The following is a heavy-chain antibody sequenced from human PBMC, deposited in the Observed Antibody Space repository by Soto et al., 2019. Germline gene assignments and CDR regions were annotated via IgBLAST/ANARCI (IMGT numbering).Heavy chain of an antibody. CDR3: ARDPGYCSGSRCFTVFDS. J-gene: IGHJ4*02. CDR1: GFTISNYW. D-gene: IGHD2-2*03. Sequence: GGSLRLSCTASGFTISNYWMTWARHAPGQGQEWVANIKQDGSEREYEDSVKGRFIISRDNTQNSLYLQMNSLRAEDTALYYCARDPGYCSGSRCFTVFDSWGQGTPVTVSS. CDR2: IKQDGSER. V-gene: IGHV3-7*01.